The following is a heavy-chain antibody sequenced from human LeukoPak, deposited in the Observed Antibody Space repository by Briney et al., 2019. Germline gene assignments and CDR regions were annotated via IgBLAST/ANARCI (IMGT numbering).Heavy chain of an antibody. J-gene: IGHJ4*02. CDR1: GGTFSSYA. CDR3: ARDLYGSGSYYFDY. Sequence: SVKVSCKASGGTFSSYAISWVRQAPGQGLEWMGRTIPIFGTANYAQKFQGRVTITTDESTSTAYMELSSLRSEDTAVYYCARDLYGSGSYYFDYWGQGTLVTVSS. CDR2: TIPIFGTA. D-gene: IGHD3-10*01. V-gene: IGHV1-69*05.